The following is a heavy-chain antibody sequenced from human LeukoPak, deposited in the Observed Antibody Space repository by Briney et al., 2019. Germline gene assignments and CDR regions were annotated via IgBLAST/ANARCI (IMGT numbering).Heavy chain of an antibody. V-gene: IGHV3-23*01. Sequence: GASVKVSCKASGFTFSSYAMSWVRQAPGKGLEWVSSISGSSTYYADSVKGRFTISKDTSKNTLYLQMNSLRAEDTAVYYCAKEEWLGKMNYFDHWGQGTLVTVSS. CDR2: ISGSST. D-gene: IGHD6-19*01. CDR1: GFTFSSYA. J-gene: IGHJ4*02. CDR3: AKEEWLGKMNYFDH.